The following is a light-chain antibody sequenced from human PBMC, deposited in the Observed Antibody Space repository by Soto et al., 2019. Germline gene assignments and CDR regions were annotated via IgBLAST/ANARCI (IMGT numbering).Light chain of an antibody. Sequence: DIVMTQSPLSLPVTPGEPASISCRSSQSLLHSIGYHHLDWFLQKPGQSPQLLIYLGSNRASGVPDRFSGSGSGTDFTLKISRVESEDVGVYYCMQSLQTPITFGQGTRLEIK. CDR3: MQSLQTPIT. CDR2: LGS. V-gene: IGKV2-28*01. CDR1: QSLLHSIGYHH. J-gene: IGKJ5*01.